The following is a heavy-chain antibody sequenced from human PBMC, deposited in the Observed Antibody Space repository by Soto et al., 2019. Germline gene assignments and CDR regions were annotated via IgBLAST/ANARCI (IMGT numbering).Heavy chain of an antibody. Sequence: SETLSLTCTVSGGSISSYYWSWIRQPPGKGLEWIGYIYYSGSTNYNPSLKSRVTISVDTSKNQFSLKLSSVTAADTAVYYCARGRITIVRGVNFDYWGQGTLVTVSS. V-gene: IGHV4-59*12. CDR2: IYYSGST. CDR1: GGSISSYY. CDR3: ARGRITIVRGVNFDY. J-gene: IGHJ4*02. D-gene: IGHD3-10*01.